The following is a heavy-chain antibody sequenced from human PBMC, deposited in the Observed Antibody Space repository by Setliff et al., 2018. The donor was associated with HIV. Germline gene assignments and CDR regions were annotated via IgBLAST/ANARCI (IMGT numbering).Heavy chain of an antibody. D-gene: IGHD6-13*01. V-gene: IGHV1-2*02. CDR3: ARGAYSSIWFSQGLNAFDI. CDR1: GYTLTDYY. CDR2: VNPHDGGT. J-gene: IGHJ3*02. Sequence: GASVKVSCKASGYTLTDYYVQWVRQAPGQGLEWMGWVNPHDGGTYYAQILEGRVTMTRDTSTSTSYMELSRLRSDDTAVYYCARGAYSSIWFSQGLNAFDIWGQGTMVTVSS.